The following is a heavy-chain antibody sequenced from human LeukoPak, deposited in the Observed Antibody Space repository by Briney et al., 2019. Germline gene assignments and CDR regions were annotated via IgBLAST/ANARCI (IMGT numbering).Heavy chain of an antibody. CDR1: GYSISSGYF. J-gene: IGHJ4*02. CDR2: FYHSGIT. V-gene: IGHV4-38-2*02. CDR3: ARASFDY. Sequence: SETLSLTCTVSGYSISSGYFWGWIRQPPGKGLEWIGSFYHSGITYYNPSLKSRVTISVDKSKNQFSLKLSSVTAADTAVYYCARASFDYWGQGTLVTVSS.